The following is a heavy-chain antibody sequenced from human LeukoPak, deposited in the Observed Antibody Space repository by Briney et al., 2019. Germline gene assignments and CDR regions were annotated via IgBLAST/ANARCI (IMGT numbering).Heavy chain of an antibody. CDR1: GGSISSSSYY. J-gene: IGHJ4*02. D-gene: IGHD1-26*01. Sequence: SETLSLTCTVSGGSISSSSYYWGWLRQPPGLGLKWLGSIYYSGSTYDNLSLNSRATISVDTSKNQFSLKLSSVTAADTAVYYCARQSGSYYPHYFDYWGQGTLVTVSS. CDR3: ARQSGSYYPHYFDY. CDR2: IYYSGST. V-gene: IGHV4-39*01.